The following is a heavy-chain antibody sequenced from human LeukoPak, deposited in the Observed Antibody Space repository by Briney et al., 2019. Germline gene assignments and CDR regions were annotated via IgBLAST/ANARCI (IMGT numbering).Heavy chain of an antibody. D-gene: IGHD3-22*01. J-gene: IGHJ4*02. CDR2: INTDGSST. Sequence: GGSLRLSCAASGFTFSSYWMHWVRQAPGKGLVWVSRINTDGSSTTYADSVKGRFTISRDNAKNTLYLQMNSLRAEDTAVYYCARAINTMIVVVINHPYDYWGQGTLVTVSS. CDR3: ARAINTMIVVVINHPYDY. V-gene: IGHV3-74*01. CDR1: GFTFSSYW.